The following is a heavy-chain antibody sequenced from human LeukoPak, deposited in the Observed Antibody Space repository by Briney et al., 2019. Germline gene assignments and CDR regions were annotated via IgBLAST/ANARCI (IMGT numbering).Heavy chain of an antibody. J-gene: IGHJ4*02. CDR3: ARFSTMIVVVTTPGFDY. Sequence: ASVKVSCKASGYTLTGYYMHWVRQAPGQGLEWMGWINPNSGGTNYAQKFQGRVTMTRDTYIRTAYMELSRLRSDDTAVYYCARFSTMIVVVTTPGFDYWGQGTLVTVSS. CDR1: GYTLTGYY. CDR2: INPNSGGT. D-gene: IGHD3-22*01. V-gene: IGHV1-2*02.